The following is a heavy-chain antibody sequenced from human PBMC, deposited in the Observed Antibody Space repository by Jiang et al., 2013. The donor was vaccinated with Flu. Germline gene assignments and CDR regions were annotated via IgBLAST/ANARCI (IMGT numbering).Heavy chain of an antibody. CDR2: IYGGDSQT. D-gene: IGHD2-15*01. J-gene: IGHJ5*01. Sequence: FTSYWIGWLRQMPGKGPEWMGIIYGGDSQTKYSPSFQGQVIISADKSISTAYLQWNSLRASDTAMHYCAAILGGPGVVGVTGSWFDPWGQGTLVTVSA. V-gene: IGHV5-51*01. CDR3: AAILGGPGVVGVTGSWFDP. CDR1: FTSYW.